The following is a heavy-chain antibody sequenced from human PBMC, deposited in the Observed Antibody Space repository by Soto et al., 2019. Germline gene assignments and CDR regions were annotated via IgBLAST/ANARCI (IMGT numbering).Heavy chain of an antibody. CDR2: ISGSGDNT. CDR1: GFTFSNYA. CDR3: APDGSFWGGYLDY. V-gene: IGHV3-23*01. Sequence: EVQLLESGGGLVQPGGSLRLSCAASGFTFSNYAMSWVRQAPGKGLEWVSTISGSGDNTYFADSVKGRFTISRDNSKNTLYLQMNSLRAEATAVYYCAPDGSFWGGYLDYWGQGTLVTVSS. J-gene: IGHJ4*02. D-gene: IGHD3-3*01.